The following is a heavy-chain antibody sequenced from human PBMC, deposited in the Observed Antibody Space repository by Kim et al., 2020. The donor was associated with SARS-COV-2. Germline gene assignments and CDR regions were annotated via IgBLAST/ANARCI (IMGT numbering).Heavy chain of an antibody. CDR1: GGSISSYY. CDR3: ARGVVIQHFDY. V-gene: IGHV4-59*13. Sequence: SETLSLTCTVSGGSISSYYWSWIRQPPGKGLEWIGYIYYSGSTNYNPSLKSRVTISVDTSKNQFSLKLSSVTAADTAVYYCARGVVIQHFDYWGQGTLVTVSS. D-gene: IGHD3-22*01. J-gene: IGHJ4*02. CDR2: IYYSGST.